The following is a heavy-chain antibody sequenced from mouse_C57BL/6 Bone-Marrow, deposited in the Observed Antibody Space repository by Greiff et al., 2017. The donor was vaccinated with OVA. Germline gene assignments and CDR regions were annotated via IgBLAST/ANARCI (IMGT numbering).Heavy chain of an antibody. Sequence: DVMLVESGGDLVKPGGSLKLSCAASGFTFSSYGMSWVRQTPDKRLEWVATISSGGSYTYYPDSVKGRFTISRDNAKNTLYLQMRSLKSEDTAMYYCARHSRLVLRSFDYWGQGTTLTVSS. CDR1: GFTFSSYG. CDR2: ISSGGSYT. D-gene: IGHD1-1*01. CDR3: ARHSRLVLRSFDY. J-gene: IGHJ2*01. V-gene: IGHV5-6*02.